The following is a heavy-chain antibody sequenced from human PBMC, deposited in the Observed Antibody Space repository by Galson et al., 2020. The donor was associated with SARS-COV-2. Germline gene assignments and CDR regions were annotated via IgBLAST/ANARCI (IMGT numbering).Heavy chain of an antibody. V-gene: IGHV3-30*01. CDR2: ISYDGSNK. Sequence: GESLKISCAASGFTFSSYAMHWVRQAPGKGLEWVAAISYDGSNKYYADSVKGRFTISRDNSKNTLYLQMNSLRAEDTAVYYCASSLLPRYGMDVWGQGTTVTVSS. CDR3: ASSLLPRYGMDV. CDR1: GFTFSSYA. J-gene: IGHJ6*02.